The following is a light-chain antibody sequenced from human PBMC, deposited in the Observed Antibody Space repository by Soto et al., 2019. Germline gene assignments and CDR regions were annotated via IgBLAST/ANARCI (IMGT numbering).Light chain of an antibody. Sequence: AIRMTQSPSSLSASIGDRVTITCRASQGVRDYLAWYQQKPGKAPKLLIYAASTLQSGVPSRFSGSGSGTDFTLTISCLQSEDFATYYCLQYYSYPLTFGQGTKVDIK. CDR3: LQYYSYPLT. CDR1: QGVRDY. CDR2: AAS. J-gene: IGKJ1*01. V-gene: IGKV1-6*01.